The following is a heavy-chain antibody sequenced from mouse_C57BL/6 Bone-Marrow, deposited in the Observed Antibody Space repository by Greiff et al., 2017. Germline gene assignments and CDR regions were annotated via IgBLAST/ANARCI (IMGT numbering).Heavy chain of an antibody. CDR3: ARGPTWTKSFDY. J-gene: IGHJ2*01. Sequence: QVQLKQPGAELVRPGSSVKLSCKASGYTFTSYWMDWVKQRPGQGLEWIGNIYPSDSDTHYNQKFKDKATLTVDKSSSTAYMQLSGLTAEDSAVXYCARGPTWTKSFDYWGQGTTLTVSS. CDR1: GYTFTSYW. V-gene: IGHV1-61*01. CDR2: IYPSDSDT. D-gene: IGHD4-1*02.